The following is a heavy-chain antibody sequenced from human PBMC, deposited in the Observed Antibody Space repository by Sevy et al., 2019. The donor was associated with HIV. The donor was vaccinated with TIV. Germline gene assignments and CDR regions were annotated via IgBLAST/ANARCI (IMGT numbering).Heavy chain of an antibody. CDR2: INPNRCGT. CDR1: GYTFTGYY. D-gene: IGHD1-7*01. J-gene: IGHJ4*02. V-gene: IGHV1-2*02. Sequence: ASVKVSCKASGYTFTGYYMHWVRQAPGQGLEWMGWINPNRCGTNYAQKFQDRVTMTRDTSINTAYMELSRLRSDDTALYYCARDMELVDEGTQEFFYWGQGTLVTVSS. CDR3: ARDMELVDEGTQEFFY.